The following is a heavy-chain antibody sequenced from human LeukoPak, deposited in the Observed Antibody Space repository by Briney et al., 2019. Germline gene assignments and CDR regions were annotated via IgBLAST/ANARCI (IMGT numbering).Heavy chain of an antibody. CDR1: GYTFTSYY. J-gene: IGHJ4*02. V-gene: IGHV1-46*01. D-gene: IGHD4-11*01. CDR3: ARVTGVTDSKSALGY. Sequence: ASVKVSCKASGYTFTSYYMHWVRQAPGQGLEWMGIINPSGGSTSYAQKFQGRVTMTRDTSTSTVYMELSSLRSDDTAIYYCARVTGVTDSKSALGYWGQGTLVTVSS. CDR2: INPSGGST.